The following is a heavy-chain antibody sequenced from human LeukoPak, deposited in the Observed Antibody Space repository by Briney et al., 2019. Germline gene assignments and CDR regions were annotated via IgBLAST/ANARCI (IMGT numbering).Heavy chain of an antibody. CDR3: ARSGWYGAFDI. CDR1: GFTVSSNY. J-gene: IGHJ3*02. V-gene: IGHV3-66*01. D-gene: IGHD6-19*01. Sequence: PGGSLRLSCAASGFTVSSNYMSWVRQAPGKGLEWASVIYSGGSTYYADSVKGRFTISRDNSKNTLYLQMNSLRAEDTAVYYCARSGWYGAFDIWGQGTMVTVSS. CDR2: IYSGGST.